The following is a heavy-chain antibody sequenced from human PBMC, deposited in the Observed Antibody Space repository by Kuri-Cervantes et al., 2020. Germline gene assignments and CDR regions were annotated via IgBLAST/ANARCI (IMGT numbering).Heavy chain of an antibody. Sequence: GGSLRLSCAASGFTFTSYYMHWVRQAPGQGLEWMGIINPSGGSTSYAQKFQGRVTMTRDTSTSTVYMELSSLRSEDTAVYYCARASDHDYEIDYWGQGTLVTVSS. J-gene: IGHJ4*02. V-gene: IGHV1-46*01. D-gene: IGHD4-17*01. CDR1: GFTFTSYY. CDR3: ARASDHDYEIDY. CDR2: INPSGGST.